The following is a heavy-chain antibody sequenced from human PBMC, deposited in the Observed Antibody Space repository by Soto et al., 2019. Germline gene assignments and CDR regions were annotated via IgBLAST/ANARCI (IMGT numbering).Heavy chain of an antibody. J-gene: IGHJ4*02. CDR2: ISYDGSNK. Sequence: QVQLVESGGGVVQPGRSLRLSCAASGFTFSSYGMHWVRQAPGKGLEWVAVISYDGSNKYYADSVKGRFTISRDNSKNTLYLQMNSLRAEGTAVYYCAKDLSVTTSFLDYWGQGTLVTVSS. D-gene: IGHD4-17*01. CDR3: AKDLSVTTSFLDY. V-gene: IGHV3-30*18. CDR1: GFTFSSYG.